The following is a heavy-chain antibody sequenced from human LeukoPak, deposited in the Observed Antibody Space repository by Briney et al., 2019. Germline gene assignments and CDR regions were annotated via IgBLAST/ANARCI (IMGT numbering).Heavy chain of an antibody. V-gene: IGHV1-8*01. CDR3: ARVSITMVRGVIPY. Sequence: ASVKVSCKASGYTFTSYDINWVRQATGQGPEWMGWMNPNSGNTGYAQKFQGRVTMTRNTSISTAYMELSSLRSGDTAVYYCARVSITMVRGVIPYWGQGTLVTVSS. CDR2: MNPNSGNT. CDR1: GYTFTSYD. J-gene: IGHJ4*02. D-gene: IGHD3-10*01.